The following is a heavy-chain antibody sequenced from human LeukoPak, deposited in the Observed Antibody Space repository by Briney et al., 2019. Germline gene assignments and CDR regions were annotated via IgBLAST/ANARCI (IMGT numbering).Heavy chain of an antibody. CDR1: GGTFSSYA. CDR2: IIPIFGTA. Sequence: GSSVKVSCKASGGTFSSYAISWVRQAPGQGLEWMGGIIPIFGTANYAQKFQGRVTITTDESTSTAYMELSRLRSDDTAVYYCARVISGSYEVEYFDYWGQGTLVTVSS. J-gene: IGHJ4*02. V-gene: IGHV1-69*05. CDR3: ARVISGSYEVEYFDY. D-gene: IGHD1-26*01.